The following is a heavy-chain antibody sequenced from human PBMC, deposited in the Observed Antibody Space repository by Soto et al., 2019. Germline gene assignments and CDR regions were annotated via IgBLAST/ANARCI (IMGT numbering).Heavy chain of an antibody. CDR3: AKDDSYYSRYYYYYYMDV. CDR1: GFTFSSYS. V-gene: IGHV3-48*01. CDR2: ISGSSTTI. Sequence: EVQLVESGGGLVQPGGSLRLSCAASGFTFSSYSMNWVRQAPGKGLEWVSYISGSSTTIYYADSVKGRFTISRDNAKNSLYLQMNSLRAEDTAVYYCAKDDSYYSRYYYYYYMDVWGKGTTVTVSS. D-gene: IGHD4-4*01. J-gene: IGHJ6*03.